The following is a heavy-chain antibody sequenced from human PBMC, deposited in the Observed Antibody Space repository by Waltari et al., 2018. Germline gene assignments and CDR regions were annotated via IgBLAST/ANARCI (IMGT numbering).Heavy chain of an antibody. D-gene: IGHD2-2*02. Sequence: QVQLVQSGAEVKKPGSSVKLSCKASGGTFSSYTISWVRPAPGQGLEWMGRVIPILGIANYAQKFQGRGTITADKSTSTAYMELSSLRSEDTAVYYCASIPGAQGYWGQGTLVTVSS. CDR3: ASIPGAQGY. CDR1: GGTFSSYT. J-gene: IGHJ4*02. V-gene: IGHV1-69*02. CDR2: VIPILGIA.